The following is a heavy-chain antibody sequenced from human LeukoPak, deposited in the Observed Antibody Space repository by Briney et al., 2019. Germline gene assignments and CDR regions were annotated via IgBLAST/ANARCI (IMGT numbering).Heavy chain of an antibody. CDR3: ARDEGGSIDY. Sequence: PGGSLRLSCAASGFTFSSYGMHWVRQAPGKRLEWVAVIWFDGSIKFYADALKGRFSISRDNSKNTVYLQMNSLRPGDTAVYYCARDEGGSIDYWGQGTLVTVPA. CDR1: GFTFSSYG. V-gene: IGHV3-33*08. D-gene: IGHD5-12*01. CDR2: IWFDGSIK. J-gene: IGHJ4*02.